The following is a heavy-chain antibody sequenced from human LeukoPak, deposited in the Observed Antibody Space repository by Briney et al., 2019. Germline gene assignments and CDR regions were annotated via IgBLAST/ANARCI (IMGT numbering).Heavy chain of an antibody. D-gene: IGHD6-19*01. Sequence: SETLSLTCTVSGGSISSSSYYWGWIRQPPGKGLEWIGNIYYSGNTYYNPSLKSRITISVDTSKNQFSLKLSSVTAADTAVYYCAAPGWRDLFDYWGQGTLVTVSS. CDR1: GGSISSSSYY. V-gene: IGHV4-39*01. CDR3: AAPGWRDLFDY. J-gene: IGHJ4*02. CDR2: IYYSGNT.